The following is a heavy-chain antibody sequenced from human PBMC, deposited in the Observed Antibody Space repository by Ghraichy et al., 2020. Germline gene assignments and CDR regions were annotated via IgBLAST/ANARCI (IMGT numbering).Heavy chain of an antibody. V-gene: IGHV3-23*01. J-gene: IGHJ5*02. CDR1: GFTFSSYV. Sequence: GGSLRLSCAASGFTFSSYVMSWVRQAPGKGLEWVSSISANGGTTYYADSVKGRFIISRDNSKDTMYLQMNSLRAEDAAIYYCAKAWGYFSGATCPSYTWFDPWGQGSLVTVSS. CDR2: ISANGGTT. CDR3: AKAWGYFSGATCPSYTWFDP. D-gene: IGHD2-15*01.